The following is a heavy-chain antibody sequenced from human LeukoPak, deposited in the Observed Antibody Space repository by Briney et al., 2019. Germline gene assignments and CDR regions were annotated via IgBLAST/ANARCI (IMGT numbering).Heavy chain of an antibody. Sequence: GGSLRLSCTASGFTFASFWMHWVRQAPGKGLEWVANINQDGSDIKYADPVKGRFTISRDNAKDSLYLQMNILRIEDTAVYYCAREGLRPSDYWGQGTLVTVSS. CDR3: AREGLRPSDY. CDR2: INQDGSDI. V-gene: IGHV3-7*01. J-gene: IGHJ4*02. CDR1: GFTFASFW.